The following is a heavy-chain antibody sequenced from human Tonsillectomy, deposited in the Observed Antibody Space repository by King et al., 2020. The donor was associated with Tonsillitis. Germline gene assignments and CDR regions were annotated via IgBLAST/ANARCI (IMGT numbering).Heavy chain of an antibody. V-gene: IGHV3-53*03. CDR1: GFTVSDND. J-gene: IGHJ4*02. CDR3: ARGFGIAVAGFH. D-gene: IGHD6-19*01. CDR2: IYSGGNQ. Sequence: VQLVESGGGLIQPGGSLRPSCADPGFTVSDNDMSGVRQPPGKGLEWVPVIYSGGNQYYADSVKGRFTISRDSSKNTLYLQMNSLRADDTAVYYCARGFGIAVAGFHWGQGTLVTVSS.